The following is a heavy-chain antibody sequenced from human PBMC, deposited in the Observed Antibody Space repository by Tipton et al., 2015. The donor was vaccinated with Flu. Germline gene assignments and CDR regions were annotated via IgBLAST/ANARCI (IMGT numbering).Heavy chain of an antibody. D-gene: IGHD6-19*01. CDR1: GGSISSYY. CDR3: ARNISSGWYFDY. Sequence: LRLSCTVSGGSISSYYWSWIRQPPGKGLEWIGYIYYSGSTNYNPSLKSRVTISVDTSKNQFSLKLSSVTAADTAVYYCARNISSGWYFDYWGQGTLVTVSS. J-gene: IGHJ4*02. V-gene: IGHV4-59*08. CDR2: IYYSGST.